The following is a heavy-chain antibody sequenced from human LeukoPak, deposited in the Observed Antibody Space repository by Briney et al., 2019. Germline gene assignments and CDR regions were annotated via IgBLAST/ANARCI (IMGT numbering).Heavy chain of an antibody. CDR3: ARNKLGVLFYFDY. V-gene: IGHV3-21*01. CDR2: ISSASSYI. D-gene: IGHD7-27*01. CDR1: RFTFSSYW. Sequence: KPGGSLRLSCAASRFTFSSYWMTWVRQAPGKGLEWVSSISSASSYIYYADSVKGRFTISRDNAKNSLYLQMNSLRAEDTAVYYCARNKLGVLFYFDYWGQGTLVTVSS. J-gene: IGHJ4*02.